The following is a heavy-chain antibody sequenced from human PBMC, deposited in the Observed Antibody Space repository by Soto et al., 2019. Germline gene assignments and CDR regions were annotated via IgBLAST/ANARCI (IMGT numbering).Heavy chain of an antibody. Sequence: QLQLQESGPGLVKPSETLSLTCPVSGGSISGYYWSWLRQPPGKGLEWIAFIHYTGSSNSNPSLNSRVTISVDPAKNQFSLKLSSVTAVDTAVYYCARHSNEYRKSLDSWGQGTLVTVSS. CDR1: GGSISGYY. CDR2: IHYTGSS. J-gene: IGHJ5*02. D-gene: IGHD5-18*01. V-gene: IGHV4-59*08. CDR3: ARHSNEYRKSLDS.